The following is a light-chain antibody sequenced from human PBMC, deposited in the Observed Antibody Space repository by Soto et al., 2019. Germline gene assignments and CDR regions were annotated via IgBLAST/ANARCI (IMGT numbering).Light chain of an antibody. CDR1: SSDVGSYNF. Sequence: QSALAQPRSVSGSPGQSVTISCTGTSSDVGSYNFVSWHQQHPGKAPKLMIYDVAKRPSGVPDRFSGSKSGNTASLTISGLQAEDEADYYCCTFAGRYSYVFXSGTKVTVL. CDR2: DVA. J-gene: IGLJ1*01. CDR3: CTFAGRYSYV. V-gene: IGLV2-11*01.